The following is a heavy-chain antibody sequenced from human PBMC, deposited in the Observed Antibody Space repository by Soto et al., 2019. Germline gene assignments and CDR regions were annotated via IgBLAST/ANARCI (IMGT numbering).Heavy chain of an antibody. J-gene: IGHJ4*02. CDR2: IWYDGSNK. Sequence: QVQLVESGGCVVQPGRSLRLSCAAYGFTFSSYGVHWVRQAPGKGLEWVAVIWYDGSNKYYADSVKGRFTISRDNSKNTLYLQMNSLRAEDTAVYYCARGPGDGDYFDYWGQGTLVTVSS. CDR3: ARGPGDGDYFDY. V-gene: IGHV3-33*01. D-gene: IGHD4-17*01. CDR1: GFTFSSYG.